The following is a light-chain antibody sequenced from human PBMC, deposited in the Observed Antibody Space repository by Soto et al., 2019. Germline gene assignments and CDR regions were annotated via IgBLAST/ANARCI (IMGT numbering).Light chain of an antibody. Sequence: EIVLTQSPATLSLSPGERATLSCRASETVSSNLAWYQQKLGQAPRLLIYGASTRATGIPARFSGSGSGTEFTLTISSLQSEDFAVYYCQQYSKWPQTFGQGTKVDIK. J-gene: IGKJ1*01. CDR3: QQYSKWPQT. V-gene: IGKV3-15*01. CDR1: ETVSSN. CDR2: GAS.